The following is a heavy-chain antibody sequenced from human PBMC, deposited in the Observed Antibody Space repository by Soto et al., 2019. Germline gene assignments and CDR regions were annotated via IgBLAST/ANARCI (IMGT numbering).Heavy chain of an antibody. CDR2: IYYSGIT. CDR3: AREPLD. J-gene: IGHJ4*02. Sequence: WTWIRQHPGKGLEWIGYIYYSGITYYNPSLKSRVTISVDTSKNQFSLKLSSVTAADTAVYYRAREPLDWGQGTLVTVSS. V-gene: IGHV4-31*02.